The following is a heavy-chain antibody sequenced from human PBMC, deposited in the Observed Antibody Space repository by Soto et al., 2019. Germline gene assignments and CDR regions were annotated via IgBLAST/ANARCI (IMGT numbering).Heavy chain of an antibody. D-gene: IGHD2-15*01. CDR1: AYTCTLYH. CDR3: ERSSAVFVGCFLDGSHGLAP. Sequence: ATLKDSCQSPAYTCTLYHIHWVRQAPGPGLAWMGIINPNGGSTRFAQTFQGRITMTRDTSTSTVYMELRSLRSEDTAIYYCERSSAVFVGCFLDGSHGLAPWGERCPVNVSS. CDR2: INPNGGST. J-gene: IGHJ5*02. V-gene: IGHV1-46*01.